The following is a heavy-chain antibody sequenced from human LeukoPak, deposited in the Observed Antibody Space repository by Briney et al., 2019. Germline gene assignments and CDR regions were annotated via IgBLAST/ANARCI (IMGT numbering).Heavy chain of an antibody. Sequence: PSETLSLTCTVSGYSITSGYNWAWIRQPPGKVLEWIGSIYHSGSAYYNPSLKSRVTISVDTSKNQFSLKLSSVTAADTAMYFCARKDGDYWGRGTLVTVSS. CDR3: ARKDGDY. CDR2: IYHSGSA. V-gene: IGHV4-38-2*02. CDR1: GYSITSGYN. J-gene: IGHJ4*02.